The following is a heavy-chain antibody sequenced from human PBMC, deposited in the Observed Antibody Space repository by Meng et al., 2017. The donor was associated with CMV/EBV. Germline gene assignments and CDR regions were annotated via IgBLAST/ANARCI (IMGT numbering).Heavy chain of an antibody. V-gene: IGHV3-30*02. Sequence: GGSLRLSCAASGFTFSSYAMTWVRQAPGKGLEWVAFIRYDGSNKYYADSVKGRFTISRDNSKNTLYLQMNSLRAEDTAVYYCARDGRQQLDFDYWGQGTLVTVSS. CDR2: IRYDGSNK. D-gene: IGHD6-13*01. CDR1: GFTFSSYA. CDR3: ARDGRQQLDFDY. J-gene: IGHJ4*02.